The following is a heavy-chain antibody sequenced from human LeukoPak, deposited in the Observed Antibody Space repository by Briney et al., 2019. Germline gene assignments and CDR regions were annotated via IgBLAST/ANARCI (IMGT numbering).Heavy chain of an antibody. J-gene: IGHJ4*02. CDR2: IIPIFGTA. CDR3: ASSHYYDSSGYPDDY. D-gene: IGHD3-22*01. Sequence: SVKVSCKASGDTFSSYAISWVRQAPGQGLEWMGGIIPIFGTANYAQKFQGRVTITADKSTSTAYMELSSLRSEDTAVYYCASSHYYDSSGYPDDYWGQGTLVTVSS. V-gene: IGHV1-69*06. CDR1: GDTFSSYA.